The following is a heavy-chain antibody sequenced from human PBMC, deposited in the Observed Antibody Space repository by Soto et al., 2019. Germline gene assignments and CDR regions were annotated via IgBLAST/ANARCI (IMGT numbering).Heavy chain of an antibody. Sequence: GGSLRLSCAASGFTFSSYGMHWVRQAPGKGLEWVAVIWYDGSNKYYADSVKGRFTTSRDNSKNTLYLQMNSLRAEDTAVYYCARASIVVVPAAIPSGYIDYWGQGTLVTVSS. J-gene: IGHJ4*02. V-gene: IGHV3-33*01. CDR3: ARASIVVVPAAIPSGYIDY. D-gene: IGHD2-2*02. CDR2: IWYDGSNK. CDR1: GFTFSSYG.